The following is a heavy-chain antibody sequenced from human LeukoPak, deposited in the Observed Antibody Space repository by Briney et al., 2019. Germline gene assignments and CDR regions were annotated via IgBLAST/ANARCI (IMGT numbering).Heavy chain of an antibody. D-gene: IGHD3-10*01. V-gene: IGHV3-64*01. CDR3: ARDPHYYGTGYFDY. J-gene: IGHJ4*02. Sequence: PGGSLRLSCAASGSTFSSYAMHWVRQAPGKGLEYVSAISSNGGSTYYANSVKGRFTISRDNSKNTLYLQMGSLRAEDMAVYYCARDPHYYGTGYFDYWGQGTLVTVSS. CDR2: ISSNGGST. CDR1: GSTFSSYA.